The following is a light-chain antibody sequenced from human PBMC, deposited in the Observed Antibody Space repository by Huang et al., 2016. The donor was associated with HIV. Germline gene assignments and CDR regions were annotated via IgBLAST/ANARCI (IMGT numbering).Light chain of an antibody. J-gene: IGKJ2*01. Sequence: DIQMTQSPSSLSASVGDRVIISCRASQSINKYLNWYQQMPGKAPKLLSYGASTLQRGVSSRFSGSVSGTDFTLTIGSLQPEDAATYYCQQSYKAPRTFGQGTLLEI. CDR2: GAS. CDR3: QQSYKAPRT. CDR1: QSINKY. V-gene: IGKV1-39*01.